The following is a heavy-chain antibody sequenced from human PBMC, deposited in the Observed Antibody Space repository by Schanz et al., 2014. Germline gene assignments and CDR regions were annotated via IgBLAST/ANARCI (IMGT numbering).Heavy chain of an antibody. CDR3: AKQFLSYYFYGMDV. Sequence: QIQLVESGGGVVQPGTSLRLSCTISGFSFSRYGMHWVRQAPGKGLEWVAVISSDETVTYYVDSVKGRFTISRDNSKNTLYLQMSSLKTEDTAVYYCAKQFLSYYFYGMDVWGQGTTVSVSS. CDR2: ISSDETVT. CDR1: GFSFSRYG. V-gene: IGHV3-30*18. J-gene: IGHJ6*02.